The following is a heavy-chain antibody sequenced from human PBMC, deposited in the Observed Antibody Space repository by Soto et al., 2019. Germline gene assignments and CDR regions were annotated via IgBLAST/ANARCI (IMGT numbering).Heavy chain of an antibody. CDR1: GGSISSSSHY. CDR2: FHYSGST. D-gene: IGHD6-19*01. Sequence: ETLSLTCTVSGGSISSSSHYWGWIRQPPGKGLEWIGSFHYSGSTYYNPSLKSRVTISVDTSKNQFSLKLSSVTAADTAVYFCARYSSGWDFFDYWGQRTLVTVSS. J-gene: IGHJ4*02. CDR3: ARYSSGWDFFDY. V-gene: IGHV4-39*01.